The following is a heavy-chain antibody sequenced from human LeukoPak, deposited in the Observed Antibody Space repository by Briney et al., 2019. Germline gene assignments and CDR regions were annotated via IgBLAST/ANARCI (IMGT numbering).Heavy chain of an antibody. CDR1: GFTFSSYG. V-gene: IGHV3-33*01. J-gene: IGHJ4*02. Sequence: TGGSLRLSCAASGFTFSSYGMHWVRQAPGKGLEWVAVIWYDGSNKYYADSVKGRFIISRDNSKNTLYLQMNSLRAEDTAVYYCARDLAMKGRLAAEYYFDYWGQGTLVTVSS. D-gene: IGHD6-13*01. CDR3: ARDLAMKGRLAAEYYFDY. CDR2: IWYDGSNK.